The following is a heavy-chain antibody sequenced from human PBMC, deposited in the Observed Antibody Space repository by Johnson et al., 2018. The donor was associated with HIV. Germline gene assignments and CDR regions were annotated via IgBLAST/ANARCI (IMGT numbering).Heavy chain of an antibody. CDR3: ARGGAYCGGDCNAFDI. CDR1: GFTFTTSA. V-gene: IGHV3-23*04. CDR2: ISDSGDNT. Sequence: MQLVESGGGVVRPGRSLRLSCAASGFTFTTSAMSWVRQAPGKGLEWVSAISDSGDNTYYADSVRGRFTISRDNAKNSLYLQMNSLRAEDTAVYYCARGGAYCGGDCNAFDIWGQGTMVTVSS. D-gene: IGHD2-21*02. J-gene: IGHJ3*02.